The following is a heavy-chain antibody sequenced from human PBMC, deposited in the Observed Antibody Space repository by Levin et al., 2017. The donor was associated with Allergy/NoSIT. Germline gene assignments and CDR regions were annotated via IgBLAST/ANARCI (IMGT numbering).Heavy chain of an antibody. J-gene: IGHJ4*02. CDR1: GFTFSSYW. CDR3: ARVLYCSVTSCYRRGIDY. V-gene: IGHV3-74*01. Sequence: PGGSLRLSCAASGFTFSSYWMHWVRQAPGKGLVWVSRIKSDGSSTYYADSVRGRFTISRDNAKNTLYLQMNSLSAEDTAVYYCARVLYCSVTSCYRRGIDYWGQGTVVTVSS. D-gene: IGHD2-2*02. CDR2: IKSDGSST.